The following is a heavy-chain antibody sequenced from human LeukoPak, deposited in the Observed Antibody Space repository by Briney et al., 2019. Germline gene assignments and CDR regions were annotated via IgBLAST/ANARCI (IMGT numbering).Heavy chain of an antibody. Sequence: GGSLRLSCAASGFTFSSYAMHWVRQAPGKGLEWVAVISYDGSNKYYADSVKGRFTISRDNSKNTLYLQMNSLRAEDTAVYYCARGGSPPLDYWGQGTLVTVSS. CDR2: ISYDGSNK. D-gene: IGHD3-16*01. CDR3: ARGGSPPLDY. V-gene: IGHV3-30-3*01. CDR1: GFTFSSYA. J-gene: IGHJ4*02.